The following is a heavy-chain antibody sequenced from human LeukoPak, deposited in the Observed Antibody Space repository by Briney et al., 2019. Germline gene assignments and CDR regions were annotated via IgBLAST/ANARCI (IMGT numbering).Heavy chain of an antibody. CDR3: ARGTRGDYVYHRGNFRRMVYYYYMDV. Sequence: PSETLSLTCTVSGGSISNKYWSWIRQPPGKGLEWIGYIYYSGSTNYNPSLKSRVTISVDTSKNQFSLKLSTVTAADTAVYYCARGTRGDYVYHRGNFRRMVYYYYMDVWGKGTTVTVSS. CDR2: IYYSGST. V-gene: IGHV4-59*01. CDR1: GGSISNKY. D-gene: IGHD4-17*01. J-gene: IGHJ6*03.